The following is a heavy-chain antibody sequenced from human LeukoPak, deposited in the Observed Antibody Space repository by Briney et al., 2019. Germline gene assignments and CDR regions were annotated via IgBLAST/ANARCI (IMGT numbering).Heavy chain of an antibody. J-gene: IGHJ1*01. CDR3: LVVVAARREYFQH. V-gene: IGHV3-15*01. D-gene: IGHD2-15*01. CDR2: IKSKTDGGTT. CDR1: GFTFSNAW. Sequence: GGSLRLSCAASGFTFSNAWMSWVRQAPGKGLKWVGRIKSKTDGGTTDYAAPVKGRFTISRDDSKNTLYLQMNSLKTEDTAVYYCLVVVAARREYFQHWGQGTLVTVSS.